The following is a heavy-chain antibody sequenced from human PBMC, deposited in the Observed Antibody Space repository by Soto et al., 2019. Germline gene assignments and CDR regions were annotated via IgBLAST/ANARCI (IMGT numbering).Heavy chain of an antibody. D-gene: IGHD1-26*01. V-gene: IGHV4-59*02. J-gene: IGHJ4*02. CDR1: GGSVSVYY. CDR3: ARGVGSSPPQY. Sequence: SETLSLTCTISGGSVSVYYWSWIRQSTGQGLEWIGYIYASGSPYYNPSLRSRVTISADTSKNQISLKLTSPTAADTAVYYCARGVGSSPPQYWGRGTLVTVSP. CDR2: IYASGSP.